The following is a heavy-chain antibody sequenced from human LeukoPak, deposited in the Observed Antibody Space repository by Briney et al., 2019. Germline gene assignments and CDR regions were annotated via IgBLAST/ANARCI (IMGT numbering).Heavy chain of an antibody. CDR3: AKAYSSSDYYYMDV. Sequence: GGSLRLSCAASGFTFSSYAMSWVRQAQGKGLEWVSAISASGGSTYYADSMKGRFTISRDNSKNTLYLQMNSLRAEDTAVYYCAKAYSSSDYYYMDVWGKGTTVTVSS. V-gene: IGHV3-23*01. D-gene: IGHD6-6*01. J-gene: IGHJ6*03. CDR2: ISASGGST. CDR1: GFTFSSYA.